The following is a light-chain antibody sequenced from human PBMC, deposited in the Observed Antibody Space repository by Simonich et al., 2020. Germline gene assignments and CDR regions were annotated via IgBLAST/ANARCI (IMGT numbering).Light chain of an antibody. V-gene: IGKV3-15*01. CDR2: GAS. CDR3: QQYNNWPPT. J-gene: IGKJ4*01. Sequence: EIVMTQSPATLSVSPGERATLSCRASQSVSRNLAWYQQKPGQAPRLLIYGASTRATGIPARCSGSGSGTEFTLTISSLQSEDFAVYYCQQYNNWPPTFGGGTKVEIK. CDR1: QSVSRN.